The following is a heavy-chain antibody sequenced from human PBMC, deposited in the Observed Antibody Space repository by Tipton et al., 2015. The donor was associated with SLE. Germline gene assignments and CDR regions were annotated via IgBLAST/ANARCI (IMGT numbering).Heavy chain of an antibody. Sequence: GLVKPSETLSLSCGVHDGSLSGYYLTWIRQPPGKGLEWIGSIYHSGSTYYNPSLKSRVTISVDTSKNQFSLKLSSVTAADTAVYFCARSTQWELNYWGQGTLVTVSS. J-gene: IGHJ4*02. CDR2: IYHSGST. CDR3: ARSTQWELNY. CDR1: DGSLSGYY. V-gene: IGHV4-34*01. D-gene: IGHD1-26*01.